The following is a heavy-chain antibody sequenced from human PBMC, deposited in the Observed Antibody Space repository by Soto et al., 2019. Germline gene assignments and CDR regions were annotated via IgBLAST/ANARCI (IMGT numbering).Heavy chain of an antibody. D-gene: IGHD5-18*01. CDR1: GGSISSSSYY. CDR2: IYYSGIT. V-gene: IGHV4-39*01. CDR3: SRHVGYSYGYYFDY. J-gene: IGHJ4*02. Sequence: QLQLQESGPGLVKPSETLSLTCTVSGGSISSSSYYWGWIRQPPGKGLEWIGSIYYSGITYYNPSLKRRVTIAVDTSKNQFSLKLSSVTAADTAVYYCSRHVGYSYGYYFDYWGQGTLVTVSS.